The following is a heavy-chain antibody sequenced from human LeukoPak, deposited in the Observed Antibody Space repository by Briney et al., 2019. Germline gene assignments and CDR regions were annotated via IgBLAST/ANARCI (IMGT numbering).Heavy chain of an antibody. CDR1: GGSFSGYY. CDR2: INHSGST. Sequence: SETLSLTCAVYGGSFSGYYWSWIRQPPGKGLEWIGEINHSGSTNYNPSLKSRVTISVDTSKNQFSLKLSSVTAPDTAVYYCARGRGTSTFAYWGQGTLVTVSS. J-gene: IGHJ4*02. V-gene: IGHV4-34*01. D-gene: IGHD2-2*01. CDR3: ARGRGTSTFAY.